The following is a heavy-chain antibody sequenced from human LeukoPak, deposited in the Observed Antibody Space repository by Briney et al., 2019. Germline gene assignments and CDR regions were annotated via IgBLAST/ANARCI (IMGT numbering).Heavy chain of an antibody. D-gene: IGHD2-15*01. V-gene: IGHV3-23*01. CDR1: GFTFSSYA. CDR2: ISGSGGST. Sequence: GGSLRLPCAASGFTFSSYAMSWVRQAPGKGLEWVSAISGSGGSTYYADSVKGRFTISRDNSKNTLYLQMNSLRAEDTAVYYCAKGRYCSGGSCYPHFDYWGQGTLVTVSS. J-gene: IGHJ4*02. CDR3: AKGRYCSGGSCYPHFDY.